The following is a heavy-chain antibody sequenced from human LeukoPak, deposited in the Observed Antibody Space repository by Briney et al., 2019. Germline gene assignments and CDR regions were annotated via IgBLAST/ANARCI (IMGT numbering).Heavy chain of an antibody. D-gene: IGHD1-26*01. CDR2: ISSSSSYI. CDR1: GFTFSSYS. CDR3: ARGRYSGTYLLDY. Sequence: GGFLRLSCAGSGFTFSSYSMNWVRQAPGKGLEWISSISSSSSYIYYAGSVKGRFTISRDNAKNSLYLQMNSLRAEDTAVYYCARGRYSGTYLLDYWGQGTLVTVSS. J-gene: IGHJ4*02. V-gene: IGHV3-21*01.